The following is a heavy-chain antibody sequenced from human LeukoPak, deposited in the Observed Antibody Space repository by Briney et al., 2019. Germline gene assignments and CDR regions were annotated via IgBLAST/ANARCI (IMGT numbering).Heavy chain of an antibody. V-gene: IGHV1-2*02. J-gene: IGHJ6*02. CDR3: ARELRQQLVNTQPKTYYYYGMDV. D-gene: IGHD6-13*01. CDR1: GYTFTGYY. CDR2: INPNSGGT. Sequence: ASVKVSCKASGYTFTGYYMHWVRQAPGQGLEWMGWINPNSGGTLYAQNFHGRVTMTRDTSTSTVYMELSSLRSEDTAVYYCARELRQQLVNTQPKTYYYYGMDVWGQGTTVTVSS.